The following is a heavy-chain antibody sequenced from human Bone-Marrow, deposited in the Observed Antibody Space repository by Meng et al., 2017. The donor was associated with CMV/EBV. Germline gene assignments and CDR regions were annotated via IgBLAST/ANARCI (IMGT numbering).Heavy chain of an antibody. CDR2: VNHSGDT. CDR3: ARALYDFWSGYFL. V-gene: IGHV4-34*01. J-gene: IGHJ4*02. Sequence: TCAVYGGSFSGYYWSWIRQPQGKGLEWNGEVNHSGDTNYNATLKSRVTISVDTYKNQFYLKVSSVTTADTAVYYCARALYDFWSGYFLWGQGTLVTVSS. D-gene: IGHD3-3*01. CDR1: GGSFSGYY.